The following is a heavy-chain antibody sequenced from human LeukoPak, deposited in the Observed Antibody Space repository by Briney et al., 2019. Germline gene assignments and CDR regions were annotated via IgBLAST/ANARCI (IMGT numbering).Heavy chain of an antibody. CDR3: ARLRYCRGGHCLADY. J-gene: IGHJ4*02. CDR2: IHYSGST. Sequence: PSETLSLTCTVSGGSISSYYWRWIRQPPGKRLEWIGYIHYSGSTNYNPPLKSRVTISVDTSNNRFSLRLTSVTAADTAVYDCARLRYCRGGHCLADYWCQGTLVTVSS. D-gene: IGHD2-15*01. CDR1: GGSISSYY. V-gene: IGHV4-59*01.